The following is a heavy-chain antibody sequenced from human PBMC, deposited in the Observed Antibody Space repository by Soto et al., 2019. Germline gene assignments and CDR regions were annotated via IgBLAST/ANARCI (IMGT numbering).Heavy chain of an antibody. D-gene: IGHD3-22*01. CDR1: GYTFTGYY. CDR2: INPNSGGT. V-gene: IGHV1-2*04. J-gene: IGHJ4*02. CDR3: ARGPYYYDSSGYYTY. Sequence: SVKVSCKASGYTFTGYYMHWVRQAPGQGLEWMGWINPNSGGTNYAQKFQGWVTMTRDTSISTAYMELSRLRSDDTAVYYCARGPYYYDSSGYYTYWGQGTLVTVSS.